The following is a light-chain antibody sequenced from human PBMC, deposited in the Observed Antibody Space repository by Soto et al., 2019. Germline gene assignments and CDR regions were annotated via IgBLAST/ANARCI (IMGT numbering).Light chain of an antibody. CDR2: GNS. Sequence: VVTQPPSVSGAPGQRVTISCTGSSSNIGAGYDVHWYQQLPGTAPKLLIYGNSNRPSGVPDRFSGSKSGTSASLAITGLQAEDEADYYCQSYDSSLSGSYVFGTGTKLTVL. V-gene: IGLV1-40*01. CDR3: QSYDSSLSGSYV. J-gene: IGLJ1*01. CDR1: SSNIGAGYD.